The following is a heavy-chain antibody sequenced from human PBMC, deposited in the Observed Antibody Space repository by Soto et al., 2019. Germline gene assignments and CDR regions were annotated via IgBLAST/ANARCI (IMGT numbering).Heavy chain of an antibody. D-gene: IGHD6-25*01. V-gene: IGHV4-34*01. CDR3: ARAPKFSGSPQALPGC. CDR1: TGSFSGYY. Sequence: PSETLSLTCSISTGSFSGYYCSWIRQPPGKGLEWIGEISQSGNTNYSPSLKSRVSISIDTSKKQFSLNLASVSAADTAVYYCARAPKFSGSPQALPGCWGQGTLVTVSS. J-gene: IGHJ4*02. CDR2: ISQSGNT.